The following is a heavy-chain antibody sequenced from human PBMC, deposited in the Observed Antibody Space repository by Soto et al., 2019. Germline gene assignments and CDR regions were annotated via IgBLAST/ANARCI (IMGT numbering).Heavy chain of an antibody. CDR2: IYYSGST. Sequence: SETLSLTCTVSGGSISSGGYYWSWIRQHPGKGLEWIGYIYYSGSTYYNPSLKSRVTISVDTSKNQFSLKLSSVTAADTAVYYCARDTFSLREIGAQDYYGMDVWGQGTTVTVSS. D-gene: IGHD3-16*01. CDR3: ARDTFSLREIGAQDYYGMDV. V-gene: IGHV4-31*03. CDR1: GGSISSGGYY. J-gene: IGHJ6*02.